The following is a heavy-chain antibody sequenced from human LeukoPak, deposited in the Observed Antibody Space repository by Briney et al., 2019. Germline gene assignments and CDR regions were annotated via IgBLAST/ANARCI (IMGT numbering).Heavy chain of an antibody. CDR2: IYYSGST. J-gene: IGHJ4*02. CDR1: GGSISSRSYY. D-gene: IGHD3-22*01. CDR3: ARVLVSRDSSGYYYHFDY. Sequence: SETLSLTCTVSGGSISSRSYYWSWIRQPAGKGLEWIGYIYYSGSTNYNPSLKSRVTISVDTSKNQFSLKLSSVTAADTAVYYCARVLVSRDSSGYYYHFDYWGQGTLVTVSS. V-gene: IGHV4-61*10.